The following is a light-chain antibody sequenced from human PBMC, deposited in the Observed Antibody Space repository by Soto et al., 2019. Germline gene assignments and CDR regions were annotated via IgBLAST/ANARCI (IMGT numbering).Light chain of an antibody. CDR1: QSVSSY. CDR2: DAS. V-gene: IGKV3-11*01. CDR3: QQRSNWPPGGGGMYT. J-gene: IGKJ2*01. Sequence: EIVLTQSPATLSLSPGERATLSCRASQSVSSYLAWYQQKPGQAPRLLIYDASNRATGIPARFSGSGSGTDFTLPISRLGAEDFAVYYCQQRSNWPPGGGGMYTFGQGTKLEIK.